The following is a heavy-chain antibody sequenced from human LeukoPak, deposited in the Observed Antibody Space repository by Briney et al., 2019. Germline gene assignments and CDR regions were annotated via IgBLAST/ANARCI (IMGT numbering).Heavy chain of an antibody. CDR1: GFTFSSYA. CDR3: AKEEWLLAVYFDY. CDR2: ISGSSSYI. J-gene: IGHJ4*02. Sequence: GGSLRLSCAASGFTFSSYAMNWVRQAPGKGLEWVSSISGSSSYIYYADSLKGRFTVSRDNARNSLYLQMNSLRAEDTAVYYCAKEEWLLAVYFDYWGQGTLVTVSS. D-gene: IGHD3-3*01. V-gene: IGHV3-21*04.